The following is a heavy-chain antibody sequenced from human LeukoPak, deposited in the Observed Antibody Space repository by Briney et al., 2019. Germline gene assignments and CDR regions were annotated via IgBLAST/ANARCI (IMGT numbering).Heavy chain of an antibody. V-gene: IGHV1-2*02. CDR2: INPNSGGT. D-gene: IGHD6-13*01. CDR3: ARDASPSIAAAGTSPDY. CDR1: GYTFTGYY. J-gene: IGHJ4*02. Sequence: ASVKVSCKASGYTFTGYYMHWVRQAPGQGLEWMGWINPNSGGTNYAQKFQGRVTMTRDTSISTDYMELSRLRSDDTAVYYCARDASPSIAAAGTSPDYWGQGTLVTVSS.